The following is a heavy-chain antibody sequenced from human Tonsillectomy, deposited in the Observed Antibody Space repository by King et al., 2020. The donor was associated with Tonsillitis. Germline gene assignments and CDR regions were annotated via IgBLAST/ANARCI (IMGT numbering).Heavy chain of an antibody. CDR3: ARDTSGTHFDY. D-gene: IGHD1-1*01. Sequence: VQLVESGGGVVQPGRSLRLSCAASGFTFSSFAMHWVRQAPGKGLEWVAVIWLDGSNKYYADSVKGRFTISRDISKNMLYLQMNSLRAEDTAVYYCARDTSGTHFDYWGQGTLVTVSS. CDR2: IWLDGSNK. CDR1: GFTFSSFA. J-gene: IGHJ4*02. V-gene: IGHV3-33*01.